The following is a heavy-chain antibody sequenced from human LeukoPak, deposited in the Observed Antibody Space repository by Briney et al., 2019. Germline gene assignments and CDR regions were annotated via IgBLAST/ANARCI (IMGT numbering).Heavy chain of an antibody. V-gene: IGHV1-2*02. CDR3: ARDVNYGDLYYFDY. J-gene: IGHJ4*02. CDR1: GGTFSSYA. Sequence: ASVKVSCKASGGTFSSYAISWVRQAPGQGLEWMGWINPNSGGTNYAQKFQGRVTMTRDTSISTAYMELSRLRSDDTAVYYCARDVNYGDLYYFDYWGQGTLVTVSS. D-gene: IGHD4-17*01. CDR2: INPNSGGT.